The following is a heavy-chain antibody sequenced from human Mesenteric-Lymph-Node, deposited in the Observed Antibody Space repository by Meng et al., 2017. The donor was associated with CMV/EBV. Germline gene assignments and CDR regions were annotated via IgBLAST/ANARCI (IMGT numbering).Heavy chain of an antibody. V-gene: IGHV3-30*02. CDR3: AKHRGDSSGWYVGDYFDY. J-gene: IGHJ4*02. D-gene: IGHD6-19*01. CDR1: GLTFSRYG. Sequence: LTGAASGLTFSRYGMHWVRQAPGKGLEWVEFIRYDGSNKYYADSVKGRFTISRDNPKNTLYLQMNSLRAEDTAIYYCAKHRGDSSGWYVGDYFDYWGQGTLVTVSS. CDR2: IRYDGSNK.